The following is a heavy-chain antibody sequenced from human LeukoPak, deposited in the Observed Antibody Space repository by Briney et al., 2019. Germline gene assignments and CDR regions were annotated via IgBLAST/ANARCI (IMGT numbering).Heavy chain of an antibody. V-gene: IGHV1-24*01. D-gene: IGHD5-18*01. CDR3: TAGRAYSLLDF. CDR2: FDLVHGDT. Sequence: GASVKVSCKASGYTFTSYGISWVRQAPGKGLEWLGGFDLVHGDTIYAQKFQGRVTMTEDTSTDTSYMELSSLGSEDTAVYFCTAGRAYSLLDFWGQGTLVIVSS. J-gene: IGHJ4*02. CDR1: GYTFTSYG.